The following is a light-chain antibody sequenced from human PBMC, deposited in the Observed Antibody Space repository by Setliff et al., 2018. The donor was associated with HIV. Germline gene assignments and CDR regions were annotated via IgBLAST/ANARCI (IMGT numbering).Light chain of an antibody. CDR2: DVT. CDR1: SSDVGGYNY. Sequence: QSVLTQPRSVSGSPGQSVTISCTGTSSDVGGYNYVSWYQQYPGKAPKLMIYDVTKRPSGVPDRFSGSKSDNTASLTISGLQAEDEADYYCCSYAGSYTFYVFGTGTKGTVL. CDR3: CSYAGSYTFYV. J-gene: IGLJ1*01. V-gene: IGLV2-11*01.